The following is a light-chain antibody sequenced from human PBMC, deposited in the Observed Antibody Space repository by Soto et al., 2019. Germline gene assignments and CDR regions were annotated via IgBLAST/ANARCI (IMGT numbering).Light chain of an antibody. V-gene: IGKV3-20*01. CDR1: QSVSSSY. CDR2: GTS. J-gene: IGKJ1*01. Sequence: EIVLTQSPDTLSLSRGEIATPACRASQSVSSSYLAWYQQTPGQAPRLLIYGTSNRATGIPDRFSGSGSGTDFTLTISRLEPEDFAVYYCQQYGNSRWTFGQGTKVDIK. CDR3: QQYGNSRWT.